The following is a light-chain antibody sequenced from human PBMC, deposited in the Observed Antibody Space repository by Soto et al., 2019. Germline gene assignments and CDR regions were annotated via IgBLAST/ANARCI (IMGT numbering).Light chain of an antibody. V-gene: IGKV3-11*01. CDR2: DAV. J-gene: IGKJ4*01. CDR1: QSVSSF. CDR3: QHRSNWPRLT. Sequence: VLTHSPATLSWSPGERATLSCRASQSVSSFLVWYQQKPGQAPRLLIYDAVNRVTGIPARFSGSGSGTYFRLTISSLEPEDFAVYYCQHRSNWPRLTVAGRTKVDIK.